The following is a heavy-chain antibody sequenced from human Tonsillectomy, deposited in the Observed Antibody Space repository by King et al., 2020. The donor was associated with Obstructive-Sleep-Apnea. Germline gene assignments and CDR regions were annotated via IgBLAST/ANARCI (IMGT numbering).Heavy chain of an antibody. D-gene: IGHD3-16*01. Sequence: LQLQESGPGLVKPSETLSLTCTVSGGSISSSSYYWGWIRQPPGKRLEWIGSIYYSGSTYYNPSLKSRVTISVDTSKNQFSLKLSSVTAADTAVYYCARYKVGLRLGSLRRYYFDYWGQGTLVTVSS. CDR1: GGSISSSSYY. V-gene: IGHV4-39*07. CDR3: ARYKVGLRLGSLRRYYFDY. J-gene: IGHJ4*02. CDR2: IYYSGST.